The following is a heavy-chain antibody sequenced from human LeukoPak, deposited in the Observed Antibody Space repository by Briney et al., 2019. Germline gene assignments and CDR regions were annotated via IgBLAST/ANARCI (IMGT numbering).Heavy chain of an antibody. D-gene: IGHD4-17*01. CDR3: TTFYYGTVFADY. J-gene: IGHJ4*02. CDR1: GFTFSNAW. Sequence: GGSLRLSRAASGFTFSNAWMSWVRQAPGKGLEWVGRIKSKTDGGTTDYAAPVKGRFTISRDDSKNTLYLQMNSLKTEDTAVYYCTTFYYGTVFADYWGQGTLVTVSS. CDR2: IKSKTDGGTT. V-gene: IGHV3-15*01.